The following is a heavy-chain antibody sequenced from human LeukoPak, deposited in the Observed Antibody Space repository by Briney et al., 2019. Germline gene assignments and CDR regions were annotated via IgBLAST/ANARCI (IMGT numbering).Heavy chain of an antibody. V-gene: IGHV1-69*05. J-gene: IGHJ6*02. CDR1: GGTFSSYA. D-gene: IGHD3-16*01. Sequence: ASVKVSCKASGGTFSSYAISWVRQAPGQGLEWMGGIIPIFGTANYAQKFQGRVTITTDESTSTAYMELRSLRSDDTAVYYCARDGPSWGDGDYGMDVWGQGTTVTVSS. CDR3: ARDGPSWGDGDYGMDV. CDR2: IIPIFGTA.